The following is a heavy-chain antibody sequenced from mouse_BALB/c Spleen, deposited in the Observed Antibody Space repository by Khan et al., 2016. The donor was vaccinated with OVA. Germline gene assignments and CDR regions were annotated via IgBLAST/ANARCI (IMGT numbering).Heavy chain of an antibody. Sequence: LVESGPELKKPGETVKISCKASGYTFTNYGMNWVKQAPGKGLKWMSWINTYTGEPTYTDDFKGRFAFSLETSASTAYLTINNLKNEDMATYFCARGAGYWYFDVRGAGTTVTVSS. V-gene: IGHV9-1*02. CDR1: GYTFTNYG. J-gene: IGHJ1*01. CDR2: INTYTGEP. CDR3: ARGAGYWYFDV.